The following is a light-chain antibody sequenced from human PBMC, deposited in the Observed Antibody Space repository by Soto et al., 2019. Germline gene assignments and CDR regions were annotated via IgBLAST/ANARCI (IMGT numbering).Light chain of an antibody. J-gene: IGLJ2*01. CDR3: SSYTGSNTPVV. V-gene: IGLV2-14*01. Sequence: QSVLTQPASVSGSPGQSITISCTGTSSDVGGYNYVSWYQQHPGKAPNLIIFDVSNRPSGVSNRFSGSKSGNSASLTISGLQAEDEADYYCSSYTGSNTPVVFGGGTKLTVL. CDR1: SSDVGGYNY. CDR2: DVS.